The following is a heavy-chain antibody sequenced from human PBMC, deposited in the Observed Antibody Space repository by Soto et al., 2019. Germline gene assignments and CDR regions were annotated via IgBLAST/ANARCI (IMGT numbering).Heavy chain of an antibody. J-gene: IGHJ4*02. D-gene: IGHD2-21*01. CDR2: VSSSGSST. CDR3: ARRDCGSGRNCEFGAPAFAY. Sequence: EVQLLESGGDLVQPGGSLRLSCPASGFTFSNYDMSWVRQAPGKGLEWVSSVSSSGSSTYYADSVKGRFTISRDNSKDTVYLQMSSLGAADTAVYHCARRDCGSGRNCEFGAPAFAYWGQGNLVTVTS. V-gene: IGHV3-23*01. CDR1: GFTFSNYD.